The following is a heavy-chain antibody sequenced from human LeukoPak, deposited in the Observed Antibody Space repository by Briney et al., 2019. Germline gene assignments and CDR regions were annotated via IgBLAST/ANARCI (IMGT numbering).Heavy chain of an antibody. CDR2: IYYSGST. CDR3: ARAGRYDAFDI. D-gene: IGHD3-9*01. V-gene: IGHV4-39*01. J-gene: IGHJ3*02. Sequence: SETLSLTCTVSGGSISSSSYYWGWIRQPPGKGLEWIGSIYYSGSTYYNPSLKSRVTISVDTSKNQFSLKLSSVTAADTAVYYCARAGRYDAFDIWDQGTMVTVSS. CDR1: GGSISSSSYY.